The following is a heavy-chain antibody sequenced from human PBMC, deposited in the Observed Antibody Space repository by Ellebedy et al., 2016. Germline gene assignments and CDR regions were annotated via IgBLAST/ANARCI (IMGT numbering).Heavy chain of an antibody. D-gene: IGHD6-13*01. J-gene: IGHJ3*02. CDR1: GFTFSSYS. V-gene: IGHV3-21*04. CDR2: ISSSSSYI. CDR3: AKDLSGSSWCFDI. Sequence: GESLKISXAASGFTFSSYSMNWVRQAPGKGLEWVSSISSSSSYIYYADSVKGRFTISRDNAKNSLYLQMNSLRAEDTALYYCAKDLSGSSWCFDIWGQGTMVTVSS.